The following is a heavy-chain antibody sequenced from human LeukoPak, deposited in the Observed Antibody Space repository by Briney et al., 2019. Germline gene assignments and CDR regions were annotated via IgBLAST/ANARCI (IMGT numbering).Heavy chain of an antibody. J-gene: IGHJ5*02. V-gene: IGHV4-30-4*08. CDR3: ARAYFYGSGSYNT. Sequence: SQTLSLTCTVSGGSISSGDYYWSWIRQPPGKGLEWIGYIYYSGSTYYNPSLKSLVTISVDTSKNQFSLKLSSVTAADAAVYYCARAYFYGSGSYNTWGQGTLVTVSS. CDR2: IYYSGST. CDR1: GGSISSGDYY. D-gene: IGHD3-10*01.